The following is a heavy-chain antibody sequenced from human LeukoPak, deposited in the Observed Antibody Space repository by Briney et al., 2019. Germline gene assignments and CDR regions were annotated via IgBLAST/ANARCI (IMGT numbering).Heavy chain of an antibody. V-gene: IGHV3-23*01. J-gene: IGHJ5*02. Sequence: GGSLRLSCTASGFSLSKSDMNWVRQAPGKGLEWVSCIRGSGYYAEYTDSVKGRFTISRDNSRNTLFLQLNSLRAEDRALYLCAKCGRTPEGGSGWCNRFHPGPQGTLIPVSS. CDR2: IRGSGYYA. D-gene: IGHD3-3*01. CDR3: AKCGRTPEGGSGWCNRFHP. CDR1: GFSLSKSD.